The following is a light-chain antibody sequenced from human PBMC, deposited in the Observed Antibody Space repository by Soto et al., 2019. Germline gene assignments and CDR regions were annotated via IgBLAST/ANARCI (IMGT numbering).Light chain of an antibody. CDR1: SSNIESNT. J-gene: IGLJ1*01. Sequence: QSALTQPPSASGTPGQRVTISCSGSSSNIESNTVYWYQQLPGMAPRLLIHTNDRRPSGVPDRFSGSKSGTSASLAISGLQSEDEADYYCSSYTSSSTYVFGTGTKVTVL. V-gene: IGLV1-44*01. CDR3: SSYTSSSTYV. CDR2: TND.